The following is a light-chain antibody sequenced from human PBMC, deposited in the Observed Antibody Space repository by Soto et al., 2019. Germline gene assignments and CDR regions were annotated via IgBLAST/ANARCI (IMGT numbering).Light chain of an antibody. CDR1: SSNIENNY. CDR2: VDN. V-gene: IGLV1-51*02. Sequence: QTVVTQPPSVSAAPGQTVTISCSGGSSNIENNYVSWYQHFPGTAPKLLIYVDNNRPSGIPDRFSGSKSGTSATLGITGLQTGDEADYYCVTWDGNLSAGVFGGGTKVTVL. CDR3: VTWDGNLSAGV. J-gene: IGLJ2*01.